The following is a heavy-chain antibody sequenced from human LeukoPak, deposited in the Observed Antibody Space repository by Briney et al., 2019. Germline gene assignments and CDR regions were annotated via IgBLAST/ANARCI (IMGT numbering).Heavy chain of an antibody. CDR3: AREETIASAGGGDDYYYGMDV. Sequence: SVKVSCKASGGTFSSYAITWVRQAPGHGLEWMGRIIPILGIANHPQKFQGRVTITADKSTSTAYMELSSLTSEDTAVYYCAREETIASAGGGDDYYYGMDVWGQGTAVTVSS. CDR2: IIPILGIA. V-gene: IGHV1-69*04. J-gene: IGHJ6*02. D-gene: IGHD6-13*01. CDR1: GGTFSSYA.